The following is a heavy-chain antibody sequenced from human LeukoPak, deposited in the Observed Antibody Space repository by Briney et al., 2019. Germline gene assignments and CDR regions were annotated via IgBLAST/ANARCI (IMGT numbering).Heavy chain of an antibody. J-gene: IGHJ4*02. D-gene: IGHD6-13*01. CDR2: IIPIFGTA. CDR1: GGTFSSYA. CDR3: AREGIAAAGTPFDY. Sequence: SVKVSCKASGGTFSSYAISWVRQAPGQGLAWMGGIIPIFGTANYAQKFQGRVTITTDESTSTAYMELSSLRSEDTAVYYCAREGIAAAGTPFDYWGQGTLVTVSS. V-gene: IGHV1-69*05.